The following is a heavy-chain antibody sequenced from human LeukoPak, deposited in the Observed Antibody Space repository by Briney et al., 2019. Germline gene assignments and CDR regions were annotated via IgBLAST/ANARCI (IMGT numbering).Heavy chain of an antibody. D-gene: IGHD3-10*01. CDR1: GFTFSSYS. CDR3: ARDEGYYGSGSYVLLPIDC. V-gene: IGHV3-21*01. CDR2: ISSSSSYI. J-gene: IGHJ4*02. Sequence: GGSLRLSCAASGFTFSSYSMNWVRQAPGKGLEWVSSISSSSSYIYYADSVKGRFTISRDNAKNSLYLQMNSLRAEDTAVYYCARDEGYYGSGSYVLLPIDCWGQGTLVTVSS.